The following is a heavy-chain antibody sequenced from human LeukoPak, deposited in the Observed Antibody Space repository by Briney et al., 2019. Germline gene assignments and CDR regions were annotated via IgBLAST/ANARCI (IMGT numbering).Heavy chain of an antibody. D-gene: IGHD2-15*01. CDR2: MNPNSGNT. CDR1: GYTFTSYD. CDR3: ARGGWYCSGGSCYSPLSFDY. Sequence: ASVKVSCKASGYTFTSYDINWVRQATGQGLEWMGWMNPNSGNTNYAQKFQGRVTMTKNTSISTAYMELSSLRSEDTAVYYCARGGWYCSGGSCYSPLSFDYWGQGTLVTVSS. V-gene: IGHV1-8*01. J-gene: IGHJ4*02.